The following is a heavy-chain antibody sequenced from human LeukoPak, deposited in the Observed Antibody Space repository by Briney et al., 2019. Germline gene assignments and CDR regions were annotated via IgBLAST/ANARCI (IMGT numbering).Heavy chain of an antibody. Sequence: ASVKVSCKAYGYRFRDHYIHWVRQAPGQGLEYLGWINPNSGGTNYAQKFQGRVTLTRDTSIDTAYIRLDSLTSDDTAVYFCARGYFGDYVLDTWGQGTLVTVSS. CDR3: ARGYFGDYVLDT. J-gene: IGHJ5*02. CDR2: INPNSGGT. D-gene: IGHD4-17*01. CDR1: GYRFRDHY. V-gene: IGHV1-2*02.